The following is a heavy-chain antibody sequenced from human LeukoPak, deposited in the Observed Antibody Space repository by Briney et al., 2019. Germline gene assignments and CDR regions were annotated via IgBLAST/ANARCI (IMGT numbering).Heavy chain of an antibody. V-gene: IGHV4-34*01. CDR2: INHSGST. J-gene: IGHJ6*02. D-gene: IGHD6-19*01. CDR1: GGSFSGYY. CDR3: ARGPTPSGWYDPYYYYGMDV. Sequence: PSETLSLTCAVYGGSFSGYYWSWIRQPPGKGLEWIGEINHSGSTNYNPSLKSRVTMSVDTSKNQFSLKLSSVTAADTAVYYCARGPTPSGWYDPYYYYGMDVWGQGTTVTVSS.